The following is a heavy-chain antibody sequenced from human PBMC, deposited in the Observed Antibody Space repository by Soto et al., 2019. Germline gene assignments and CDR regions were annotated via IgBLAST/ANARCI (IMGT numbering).Heavy chain of an antibody. Sequence: ASVKVSCKASGYTFTRYGISWVRQAPGQGLEWMGWINTYNDNTNYAQKLQGRVTMTTDTSTSTAYMELRSLRSDDTAVYYCAKVQGGVVTASIIDYWGQGTLVTVSS. J-gene: IGHJ4*02. CDR2: INTYNDNT. CDR1: GYTFTRYG. V-gene: IGHV1-18*01. CDR3: AKVQGGVVTASIIDY. D-gene: IGHD2-21*02.